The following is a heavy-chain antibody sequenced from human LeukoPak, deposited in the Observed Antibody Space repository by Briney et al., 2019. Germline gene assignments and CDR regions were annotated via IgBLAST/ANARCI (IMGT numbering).Heavy chain of an antibody. D-gene: IGHD4-11*01. CDR2: IGGDVRGT. Sequence: GGSLRLSCAASGFTFSSYAMSWVRQAPGKGLEWVSAIGGDVRGTFYADSVKRRFTISRDNSMKTLSLQMNSLRADDTAVYYCVKRVDYSEKYYFDSWGRGTLVTVSS. V-gene: IGHV3-23*01. J-gene: IGHJ4*02. CDR1: GFTFSSYA. CDR3: VKRVDYSEKYYFDS.